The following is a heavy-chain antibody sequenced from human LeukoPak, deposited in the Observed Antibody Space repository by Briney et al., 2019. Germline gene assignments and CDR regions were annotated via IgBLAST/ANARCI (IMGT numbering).Heavy chain of an antibody. CDR1: GFTFSSYG. V-gene: IGHV3-30*18. CDR2: ISYDGSNK. J-gene: IGHJ4*02. CDR3: AKALKGRPFDY. Sequence: GGSLRLSCPASGFTFSSYGMHWVRQAPGKGRAWVAVISYDGSNKYYADSVKGRFTISRDNSKNTLYLQMNSLRAEDTAVYYCAKALKGRPFDYWGQGTLVTVSS.